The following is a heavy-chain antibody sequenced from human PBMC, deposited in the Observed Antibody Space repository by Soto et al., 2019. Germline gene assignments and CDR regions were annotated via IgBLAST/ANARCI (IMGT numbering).Heavy chain of an antibody. Sequence: SETLSLTCAVSGGSISSSNWWSWVRQPPGKGLEWIGEIYHSGSTNYNPSLKSRVTISVDKSKNQFSLKLSSVTAADTAVYYCARERITMVRGMDYWRRGXLVTVYS. V-gene: IGHV4-4*02. D-gene: IGHD3-10*01. CDR2: IYHSGST. CDR1: GGSISSSNW. CDR3: ARERITMVRGMDY. J-gene: IGHJ4*02.